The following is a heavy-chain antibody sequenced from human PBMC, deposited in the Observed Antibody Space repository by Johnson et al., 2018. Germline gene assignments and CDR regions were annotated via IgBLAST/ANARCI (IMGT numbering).Heavy chain of an antibody. J-gene: IGHJ3*02. CDR3: ARDEGDAFDI. V-gene: IGHV3-33*01. CDR1: GFTFSTYG. Sequence: QVQLVQSGGGVVQPGRSLRLSCAASGFTFSTYGMHWVRQAPGKGLEWVAVIWYDGSNKYYVDSVKGRFTIYRDNSKNTRYLQMNSLRAEDTAVYYCARDEGDAFDIWGQGTMVTVSS. CDR2: IWYDGSNK.